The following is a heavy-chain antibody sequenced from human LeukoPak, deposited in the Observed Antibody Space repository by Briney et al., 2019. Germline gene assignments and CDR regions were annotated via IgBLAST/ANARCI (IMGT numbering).Heavy chain of an antibody. CDR1: GYTFTSYG. CDR2: ISAYDGNT. V-gene: IGHV1-18*01. D-gene: IGHD1-14*01. Sequence: ASVKVSCKASGYTFTSYGISWVRQAPGQGLEWMGCISAYDGNTNYAQKLQGRVTMTTDTSTSTAYMELRSLRSDDTAVYYCAKERRTRRGEQNPLFDYWGQGTLVTVSS. J-gene: IGHJ4*02. CDR3: AKERRTRRGEQNPLFDY.